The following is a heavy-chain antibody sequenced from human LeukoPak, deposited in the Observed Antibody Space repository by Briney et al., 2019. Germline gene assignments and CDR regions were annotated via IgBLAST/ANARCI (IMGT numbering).Heavy chain of an antibody. J-gene: IGHJ3*02. CDR1: GGTFSSYA. V-gene: IGHV1-69*04. CDR2: IIPILGIA. CDR3: ARSRPFPRYCSGGSCSDAFDI. Sequence: ASVTVSFKASGGTFSSYAISWVRQAPGQGLEWMGRIIPILGIANYAQKFQGRVTITADKSTSTAYMELSSLRSEDTAVYYCARSRPFPRYCSGGSCSDAFDIWGQGTMVTVSS. D-gene: IGHD2-15*01.